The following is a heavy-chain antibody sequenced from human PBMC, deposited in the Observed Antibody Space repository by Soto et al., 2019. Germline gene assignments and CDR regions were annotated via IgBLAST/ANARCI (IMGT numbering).Heavy chain of an antibody. V-gene: IGHV3-21*01. D-gene: IGHD3-22*01. CDR3: ARALYSYDGYAYYSS. CDR2: ISSRSSYI. CDR1: GFSFSSYS. Sequence: GGSLRLSCAASGFSFSSYSMNWVRQAQGQGMEWVSCISSRSSYIYYADSVKGRFTISSANANNSLYLQVNSLMAADQDMDYYARALYSYDGYAYYSSSGQETLVTISS. J-gene: IGHJ5*02.